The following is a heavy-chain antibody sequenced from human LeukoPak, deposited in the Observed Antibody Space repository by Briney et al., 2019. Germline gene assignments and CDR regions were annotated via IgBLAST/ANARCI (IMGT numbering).Heavy chain of an antibody. D-gene: IGHD4-17*01. Sequence: GGSLRPSCTASGFTFGDDAVSWVRQAPGKGLEWVGFIRSRTNGETARYAASVEGRFTLSRDDSRSIAYLQLNSLNTEDTAVYYCTREYGDYDHAFDIWGQGTMVTVSS. J-gene: IGHJ3*02. CDR3: TREYGDYDHAFDI. V-gene: IGHV3-49*04. CDR2: IRSRTNGETA. CDR1: GFTFGDDA.